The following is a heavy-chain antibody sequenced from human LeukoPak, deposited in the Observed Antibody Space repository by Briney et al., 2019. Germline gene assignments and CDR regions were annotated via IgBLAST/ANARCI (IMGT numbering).Heavy chain of an antibody. Sequence: ASVKVSCKASGYTFTSYGFSWVRQASGQGLEWMGWINAYNGNTNYAQKPQGRVTMTTDTSTSTAYMELRSLRFDDTAVYYCARRQGTTLSFDYWGQGTLVTVSS. J-gene: IGHJ4*02. CDR3: ARRQGTTLSFDY. V-gene: IGHV1-18*01. CDR2: INAYNGNT. CDR1: GYTFTSYG. D-gene: IGHD1-1*01.